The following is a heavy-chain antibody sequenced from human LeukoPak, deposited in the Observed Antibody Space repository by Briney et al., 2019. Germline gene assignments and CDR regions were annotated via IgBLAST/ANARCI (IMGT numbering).Heavy chain of an antibody. V-gene: IGHV4-30-4*01. CDR3: ASSYGSGSYEY. J-gene: IGHJ4*02. D-gene: IGHD3-10*01. CDR2: IYYSGST. CDR1: GGSISSGVYY. Sequence: SQTLSLTCTVSGGSISSGVYYWSWIRRPPGKGLEWIGYIYYSGSTYYNPSLKGRVTISVDTSKNQFSLKLSPVTAADTAVYYCASSYGSGSYEYWGQGTLVTVSS.